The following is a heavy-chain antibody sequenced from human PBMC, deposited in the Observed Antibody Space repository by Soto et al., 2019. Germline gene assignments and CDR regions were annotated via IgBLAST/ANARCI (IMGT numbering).Heavy chain of an antibody. J-gene: IGHJ5*02. CDR1: GGSISSYY. V-gene: IGHV4-59*08. CDR2: IYYSGST. D-gene: IGHD3-10*01. CDR3: ARLLWSRGDWFDP. Sequence: QVQLQESGPGLVKPSETLSLTCTVSGGSISSYYWSWIRQPPGKGLEWIGYIYYSGSTNYNPSLKSRVTISVATSKNQFSLKLSSVTAADPAVYYCARLLWSRGDWFDPWGQGTLVTVSS.